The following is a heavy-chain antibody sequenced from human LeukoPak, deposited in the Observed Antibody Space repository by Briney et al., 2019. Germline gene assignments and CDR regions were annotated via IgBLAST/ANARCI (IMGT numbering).Heavy chain of an antibody. D-gene: IGHD2-2*01. CDR1: GYTFTGYY. Sequence: ASVTVSFTSSGYTFTGYYMHWVRQAPGQGHEWMGWINPNSGGTNYAQKFQGRVTMTRDTSISTAYMELSRLRSDDTAVYYCARDGSEGYCSSTSCKGFDYWGQGTLVTVSS. J-gene: IGHJ4*02. V-gene: IGHV1-2*02. CDR3: ARDGSEGYCSSTSCKGFDY. CDR2: INPNSGGT.